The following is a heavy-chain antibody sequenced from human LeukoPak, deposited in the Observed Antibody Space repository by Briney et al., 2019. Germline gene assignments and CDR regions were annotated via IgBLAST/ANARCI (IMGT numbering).Heavy chain of an antibody. J-gene: IGHJ4*02. CDR1: GGSISSYY. Sequence: LSLTCTVSGGSISSYYWSWIRQAPGKGPEWVSYISTSGSSTNYAVSVKGRFTISRDNAKNSLYLQMNSLRAEDTAVYYCARDLHMGYRDGYNWLGIFDYWGQGTLVTVSS. CDR3: ARDLHMGYRDGYNWLGIFDY. V-gene: IGHV3-11*06. CDR2: ISTSGSST. D-gene: IGHD5-24*01.